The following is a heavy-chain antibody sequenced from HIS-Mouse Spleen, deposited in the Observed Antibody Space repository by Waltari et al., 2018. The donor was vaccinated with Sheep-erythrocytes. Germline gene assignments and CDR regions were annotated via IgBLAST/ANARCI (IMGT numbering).Heavy chain of an antibody. Sequence: EVQLVESGGGLVKPGGSLRLSCAASGFTFSSYSMNWVRQAPGKGVECVSSFSNSSYKYYADSVKGRVTISRDNAKNSLYLQMNSLRAEDTAVYYCARVAAVTTYYFDYWGQGTLVTVSS. CDR1: GFTFSSYS. CDR2: FSNSSYK. V-gene: IGHV3-21*01. D-gene: IGHD4-17*01. J-gene: IGHJ4*02. CDR3: ARVAAVTTYYFDY.